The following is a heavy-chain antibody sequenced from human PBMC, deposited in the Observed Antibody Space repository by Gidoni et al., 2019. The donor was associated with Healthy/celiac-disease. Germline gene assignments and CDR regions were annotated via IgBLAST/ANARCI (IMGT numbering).Heavy chain of an antibody. CDR2: INSDGSST. CDR3: ARDRRTGPAGGMDV. D-gene: IGHD3-10*01. CDR1: GFTFSSYW. V-gene: IGHV3-74*01. Sequence: EVQLVESGGGLVQPGGSLSLSCAASGFTFSSYWMHWVRQAPGKGLVWVSRINSDGSSTSYADSVKGRFTISRDNAKNTLYLQMNSLRAEDTAVYYCARDRRTGPAGGMDVWGQGTTVTVSS. J-gene: IGHJ6*02.